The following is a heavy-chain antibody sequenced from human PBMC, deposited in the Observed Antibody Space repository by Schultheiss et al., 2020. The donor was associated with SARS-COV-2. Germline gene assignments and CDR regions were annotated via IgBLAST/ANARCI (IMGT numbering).Heavy chain of an antibody. D-gene: IGHD5-12*01. Sequence: GGSLRLSCAASGFTFSSYWMSWVRQAPGKGLEWVANIKQDGSEKYYMDSVKGRFTISRDNAKNSLYLQMNSLRAEDTAVYYCARDSGYDDGPASYYYYGMDVWGQGTTVTVSS. V-gene: IGHV3-7*03. J-gene: IGHJ6*02. CDR2: IKQDGSEK. CDR3: ARDSGYDDGPASYYYYGMDV. CDR1: GFTFSSYW.